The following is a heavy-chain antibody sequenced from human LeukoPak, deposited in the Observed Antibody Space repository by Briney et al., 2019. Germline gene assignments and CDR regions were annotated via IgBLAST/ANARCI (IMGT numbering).Heavy chain of an antibody. CDR3: ARLLGAND. D-gene: IGHD1-26*01. CDR1: GFTFTDHS. J-gene: IGHJ4*02. Sequence: PGGSLRLSCVASGFTFTDHSMDWVRQAPGKGLEWVGRCRDKANSYTTEYAASVKGRFTISRDDSKNSLYLQMNSLETEDTAVCYCARLLGANDWGQGTLVTVSS. V-gene: IGHV3-72*01. CDR2: CRDKANSYTT.